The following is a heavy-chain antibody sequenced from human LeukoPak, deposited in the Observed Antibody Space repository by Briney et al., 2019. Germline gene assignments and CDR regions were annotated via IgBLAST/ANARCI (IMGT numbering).Heavy chain of an antibody. J-gene: IGHJ4*02. D-gene: IGHD6-13*01. CDR2: ITPIFGTA. CDR1: GGTFSSYA. Sequence: ASVKVSCKASGGTFSSYAISWVRQAPGQGLEWMGGITPIFGTANYAQKFQGRVTITTDESTSTAYMELSSLRSEDTAVYYCASSGFQQQLAFDYWGQGTLVTVSS. V-gene: IGHV1-69*05. CDR3: ASSGFQQQLAFDY.